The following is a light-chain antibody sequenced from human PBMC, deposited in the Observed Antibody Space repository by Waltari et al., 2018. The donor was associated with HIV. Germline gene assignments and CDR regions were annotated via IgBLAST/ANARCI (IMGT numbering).Light chain of an antibody. CDR1: QSVSRNF. Sequence: EIVLTQSPGTLSLSPGERATLSCRASQSVSRNFLAWYHQKPGQAPRLLIYGASTRAPGIPDRFSGSGSGTDFTLTISSLQAEDVAIYYCQQYYTTPRTFGQGTRVEIK. V-gene: IGKV3-20*01. CDR3: QQYYTTPRT. CDR2: GAS. J-gene: IGKJ1*01.